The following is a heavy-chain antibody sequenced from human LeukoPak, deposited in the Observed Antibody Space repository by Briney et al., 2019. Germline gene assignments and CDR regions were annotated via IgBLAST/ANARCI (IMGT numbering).Heavy chain of an antibody. Sequence: GGSLRLSCAASGFTFSNAWMSWVRQAPGKGLEWVGRIKSKSDGGTTDYAAPVKGRFTISRDDSKNTLYLQMNSLKTEDTAVYYCTTEFIRYSGSYRLPDYWGQGTLVTVSS. CDR2: IKSKSDGGTT. J-gene: IGHJ4*02. CDR1: GFTFSNAW. CDR3: TTEFIRYSGSYRLPDY. V-gene: IGHV3-15*01. D-gene: IGHD1-26*01.